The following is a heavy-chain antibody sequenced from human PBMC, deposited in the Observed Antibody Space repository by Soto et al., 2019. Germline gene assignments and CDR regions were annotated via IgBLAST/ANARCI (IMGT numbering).Heavy chain of an antibody. J-gene: IGHJ6*02. CDR1: GFTFSGSA. V-gene: IGHV3-73*01. CDR3: TSQGLSNYYYGMDV. CDR2: IRSKANSYAT. Sequence: GGSLRLSCAASGFTFSGSAMHWVRRASGKGLEWVGRIRSKANSYATAYAASVKGRITISRDDSKNTAYLQMNSLKTEDTAVYYCTSQGLSNYYYGMDVWGQGTTVTVS. D-gene: IGHD5-12*01.